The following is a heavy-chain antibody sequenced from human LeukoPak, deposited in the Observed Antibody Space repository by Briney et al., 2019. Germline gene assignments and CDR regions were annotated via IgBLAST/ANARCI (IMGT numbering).Heavy chain of an antibody. CDR2: IYHSGST. V-gene: IGHV4-30-2*01. Sequence: PSQTLSLTCTVSGGSISSGGYYWSWIRQPPGKGLEWIGYIYHSGSTYYNPSLKSRVTISVDRSKNQFSLKLSSVTAADTAVYYCARDLHCSSTSCYHSQGDYWGQGTLVTVSS. CDR1: GGSISSGGYY. J-gene: IGHJ4*02. D-gene: IGHD2-2*01. CDR3: ARDLHCSSTSCYHSQGDY.